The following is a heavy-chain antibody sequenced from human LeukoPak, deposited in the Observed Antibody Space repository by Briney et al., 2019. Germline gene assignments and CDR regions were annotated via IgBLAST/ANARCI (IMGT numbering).Heavy chain of an antibody. CDR2: IDPSDSYT. V-gene: IGHV5-10-1*01. CDR1: GYSFTSYW. Sequence: GESLKISCKGSGYSFTSYWISWVRQMPGKGLEWMGRIDPSDSYTNYSPSFQGHVTISADKSISTAYLKWSSLKASDTAMYYCASYCSGTSCSNFDYWGQGTLVTVSS. CDR3: ASYCSGTSCSNFDY. D-gene: IGHD2-15*01. J-gene: IGHJ4*02.